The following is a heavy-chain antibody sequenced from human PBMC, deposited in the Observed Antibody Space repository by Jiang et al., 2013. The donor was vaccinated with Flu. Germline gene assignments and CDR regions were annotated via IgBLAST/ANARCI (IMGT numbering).Heavy chain of an antibody. V-gene: IGHV3-74*01. CDR3: VVGGSSWSNDGFEM. D-gene: IGHD3-3*01. J-gene: IGHJ3*02. Sequence: LVESGGGLVQPGGSLRLSCAASGIHLQYLLDALGPPSSVGRGWVWVSRITPDGSGTFYTDSVKGRFTISRDNAKNMLYLQMRSLGVGDTAMYYCVVGGSSWSNDGFEMWGHGTMVTVSS. CDR1: GIHLQYLL. CDR2: ITPDGSGT.